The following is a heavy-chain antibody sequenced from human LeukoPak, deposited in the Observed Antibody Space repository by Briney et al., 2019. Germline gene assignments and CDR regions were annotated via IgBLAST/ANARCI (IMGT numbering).Heavy chain of an antibody. CDR3: ARADCSSTSCYAPYYMDV. CDR1: GYTFTSYY. J-gene: IGHJ6*03. V-gene: IGHV1-46*01. Sequence: ASVKVSCKASGYTFTSYYMHWVRQAPGQGLEWMGIINPSGGSTSYAQKFQGRVTMTRDMSTSTVYMELSSLRSEDTAVYYCARADCSSTSCYAPYYMDVWGKGTTVTVSS. CDR2: INPSGGST. D-gene: IGHD2-2*01.